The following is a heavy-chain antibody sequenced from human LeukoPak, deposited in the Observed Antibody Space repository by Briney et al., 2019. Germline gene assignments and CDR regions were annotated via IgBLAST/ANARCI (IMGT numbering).Heavy chain of an antibody. CDR1: GYTFTSYY. J-gene: IGHJ4*02. Sequence: ASVKVSCKASGYTFTSYYMHWVRQAPGQVLEWMGIINPSGGSTSYAQKFQGRVTMTRDTSTSTVYMELSSLRSEDTAVYYCARDGGDYDILTGYYDYWGQGTLVTVSS. D-gene: IGHD3-9*01. V-gene: IGHV1-46*01. CDR2: INPSGGST. CDR3: ARDGGDYDILTGYYDY.